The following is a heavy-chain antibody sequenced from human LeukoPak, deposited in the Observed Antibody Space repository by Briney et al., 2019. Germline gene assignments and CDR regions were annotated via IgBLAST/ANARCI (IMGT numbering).Heavy chain of an antibody. CDR2: IFYDGST. J-gene: IGHJ4*02. CDR1: GGSISSSGSF. Sequence: SETLSLTCTVSGGSISSSGSFWGWVRQSPEKGLEWIGNIFYDGSTYYNPSLKSRVTISVDTSKNQFSLKLSSVTAADTAVHYCARREGTRPMDYWGQGTLVTVSS. D-gene: IGHD6-6*01. CDR3: ARREGTRPMDY. V-gene: IGHV4-39*01.